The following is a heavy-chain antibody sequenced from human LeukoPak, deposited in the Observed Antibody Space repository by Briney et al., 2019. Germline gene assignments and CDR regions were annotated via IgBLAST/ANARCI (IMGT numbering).Heavy chain of an antibody. Sequence: AGGSLRLSCAASGFTFSSYAMSWVRQAPGKGLEWVSDISSSGGSTYYADSVKGRFTISRDNSKNTLYLQMNSLRVEDTAVYYCAKDPYGYNSYYFDYWGQGTLGTVSS. CDR3: AKDPYGYNSYYFDY. CDR1: GFTFSSYA. D-gene: IGHD5-24*01. CDR2: ISSSGGST. V-gene: IGHV3-23*01. J-gene: IGHJ4*02.